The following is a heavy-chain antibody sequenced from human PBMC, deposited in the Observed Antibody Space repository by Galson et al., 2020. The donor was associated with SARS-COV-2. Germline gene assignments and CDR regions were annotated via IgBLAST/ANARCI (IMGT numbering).Heavy chain of an antibody. CDR1: GYTFTGYY. D-gene: IGHD1-26*01. CDR3: ARDTTVGVNAFDI. V-gene: IGHV1-2*02. CDR2: INPNSGGT. J-gene: IGHJ3*02. Sequence: ASVTVSCKASGYTFTGYYMHWVRQAPGQGLEWMGWINPNSGGTNYAQKFQGRVTMTRDTSISTAYMELSRLRSDDTAVYYCARDTTVGVNAFDIWGQGTMVTVSS.